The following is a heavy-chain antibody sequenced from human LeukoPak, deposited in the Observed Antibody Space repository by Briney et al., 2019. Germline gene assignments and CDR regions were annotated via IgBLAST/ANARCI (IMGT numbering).Heavy chain of an antibody. CDR2: IYSTGGK. V-gene: IGHV3-66*01. CDR1: QFSVSTNY. Sequence: GGSLRLSCAASQFSVSTNYMSWVRQAPGKGLEWVSIIYSTGGKYYADSVKGRFTISRDNSKHTLYLQMNSLRAEDTAVYYCARANYYDMSGYDYWGQGTLVTVSS. D-gene: IGHD3-22*01. J-gene: IGHJ4*02. CDR3: ARANYYDMSGYDY.